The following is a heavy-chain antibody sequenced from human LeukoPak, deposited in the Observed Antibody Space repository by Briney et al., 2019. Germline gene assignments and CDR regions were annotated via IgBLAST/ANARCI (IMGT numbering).Heavy chain of an antibody. CDR3: ATLGGIQLWLPY. V-gene: IGHV4-39*06. CDR2: IYYSGST. J-gene: IGHJ4*02. Sequence: SETLSLTCTVSGGSISSSSYYWGWIRQPPGKGLEWIGSIYYSGSTYYNPSLKSRVTISVDTSKNQFPLKLSSVTAADTAVYYCATLGGIQLWLPYWGQGTLVTVSS. CDR1: GGSISSSSYY. D-gene: IGHD5-18*01.